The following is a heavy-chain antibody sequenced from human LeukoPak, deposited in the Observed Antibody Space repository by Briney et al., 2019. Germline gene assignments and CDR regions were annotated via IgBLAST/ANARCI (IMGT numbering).Heavy chain of an antibody. CDR3: AKDDAWIRFGE. CDR2: ISATTSTT. CDR1: GFTFSNYA. J-gene: IGHJ4*02. Sequence: SGGSLRLSCAASGFTFSNYAMSWVRQSPGKGLEWVSAISATTSTTYYADSVRGRFTISRDNSKNTLHLEVISLTAEDTAVYYCAKDDAWIRFGEWSQGTLVTVSS. V-gene: IGHV3-23*01. D-gene: IGHD3-10*01.